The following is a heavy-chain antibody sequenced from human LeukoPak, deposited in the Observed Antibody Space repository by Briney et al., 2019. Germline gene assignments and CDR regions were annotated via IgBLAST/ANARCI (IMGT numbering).Heavy chain of an antibody. V-gene: IGHV3-66*01. J-gene: IGHJ4*02. CDR2: LYSGGHT. CDR3: ARDILGSTH. Sequence: GGSLRLSCVASGITVSSNYMSWVRQAPGKGLEWVSILYSGGHTYYADFVKDRFTISRDNSRETVFLQMNSLRVDDTGVYYCARDILGSTHWGQGTLVTVSS. CDR1: GITVSSNY. D-gene: IGHD2-15*01.